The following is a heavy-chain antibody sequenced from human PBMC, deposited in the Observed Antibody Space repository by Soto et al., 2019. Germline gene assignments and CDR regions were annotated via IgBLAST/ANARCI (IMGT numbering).Heavy chain of an antibody. V-gene: IGHV1-3*01. CDR1: GYTFTSYA. Sequence: ASVKVSCKASGYTFTSYAMHWVRQAPGQRLEWMGWINAGNGNTKYSQKFQGRVTITRDTSASTAYMELSSLRSEDTAVYYCARAPDDCSSTSCRYYYYYGMDVWAQGTTVTVSS. J-gene: IGHJ6*02. CDR2: INAGNGNT. D-gene: IGHD2-2*01. CDR3: ARAPDDCSSTSCRYYYYYGMDV.